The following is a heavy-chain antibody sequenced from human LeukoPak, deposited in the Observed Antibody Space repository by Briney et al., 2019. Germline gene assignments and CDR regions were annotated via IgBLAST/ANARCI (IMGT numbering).Heavy chain of an antibody. CDR3: ARVAGSGYSYYFDY. V-gene: IGHV3-30-3*01. CDR2: ISYDGSNK. J-gene: IGHJ4*02. Sequence: GGSLRLSCAASGFTFSSYAMHWVRQAPGKGLEWVAVISYDGSNKYYADSVKGRFTISRDNSKNTLYLQMNSLRAEDTAVYYCARVAGSGYSYYFDYWGQGTLVTVSS. D-gene: IGHD5-18*01. CDR1: GFTFSSYA.